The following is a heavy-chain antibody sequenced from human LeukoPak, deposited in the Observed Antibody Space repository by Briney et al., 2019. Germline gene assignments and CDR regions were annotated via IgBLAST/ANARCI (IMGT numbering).Heavy chain of an antibody. CDR3: AREGFTMVRGVKYNWFDP. J-gene: IGHJ5*02. Sequence: PGGSLRLSCAASGFTVSSYEVNWVRQAPGKGLEWVSYISSSANTIYYADSVKGRFTVSRDNAKNSLYLQMNSLRAEDTAVYYCAREGFTMVRGVKYNWFDPWGQGTLVTVSS. CDR1: GFTVSSYE. V-gene: IGHV3-48*03. CDR2: ISSSANTI. D-gene: IGHD3-10*01.